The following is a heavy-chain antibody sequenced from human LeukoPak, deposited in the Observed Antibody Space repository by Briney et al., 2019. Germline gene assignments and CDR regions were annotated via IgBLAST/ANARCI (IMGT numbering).Heavy chain of an antibody. D-gene: IGHD2-21*01. CDR3: ARGAVIAHFDY. Sequence: ASVKVSCKASGYSFTAYNIHWVRQAPGQRLEWMVWIAPGNGNTKYSQKFQGRVTLTRDTSASTAYMELSSLTSEDTAVFYCARGAVIAHFDYWGQGTLVTVSS. V-gene: IGHV1-3*01. J-gene: IGHJ4*02. CDR1: GYSFTAYN. CDR2: IAPGNGNT.